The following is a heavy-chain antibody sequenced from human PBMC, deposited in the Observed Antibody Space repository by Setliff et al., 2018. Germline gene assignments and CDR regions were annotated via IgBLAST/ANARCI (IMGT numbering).Heavy chain of an antibody. Sequence: LSLTCAASGFTFSNAWMSWVRQAPGKGLEWVGHVKSKSEGGTTHYAGPVKGRITVSRDDSKNTLYLDLNSLQIEDTAVYYCTTAGSSDWVPIAYWGQGTLVTVSS. CDR3: TTAGSSDWVPIAY. CDR2: VKSKSEGGTT. V-gene: IGHV3-15*05. CDR1: GFTFSNAW. D-gene: IGHD3-10*01. J-gene: IGHJ4*02.